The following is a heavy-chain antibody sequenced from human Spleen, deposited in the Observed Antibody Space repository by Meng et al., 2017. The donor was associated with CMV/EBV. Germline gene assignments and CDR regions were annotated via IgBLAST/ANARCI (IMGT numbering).Heavy chain of an antibody. CDR1: GGSISTYY. Sequence: SETLSLTCNVSGGSISTYYWSWIRQPPGKGLEWIGYVFYSGHTKYNPSLKSRVTISVDTSKNQFFLKLMSVTAADTAVYYCARNPPHYSSGFGLWGQGALVTVSS. V-gene: IGHV4-59*01. J-gene: IGHJ4*02. CDR2: VFYSGHT. D-gene: IGHD6-19*01. CDR3: ARNPPHYSSGFGL.